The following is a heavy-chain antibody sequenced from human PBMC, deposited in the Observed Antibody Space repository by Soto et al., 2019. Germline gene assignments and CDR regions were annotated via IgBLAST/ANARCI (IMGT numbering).Heavy chain of an antibody. V-gene: IGHV1-69*02. CDR2: IIPLLGLT. CDR3: DSDQSCSVSTCFGYPDG. J-gene: IGHJ6*03. Sequence: QFQLLQSGAEVKMPGSSVKDSCHASGDTFSTHTITWVRQAPGQGLEWVGRIIPLLGLTDYAQKFQGRVVITADKYSSTTYMVLRRLRSEETDLYYCDSDQSCSVSTCFGYPDGWGTGNAVPGSS. D-gene: IGHD3-22*01. CDR1: GDTFSTHT.